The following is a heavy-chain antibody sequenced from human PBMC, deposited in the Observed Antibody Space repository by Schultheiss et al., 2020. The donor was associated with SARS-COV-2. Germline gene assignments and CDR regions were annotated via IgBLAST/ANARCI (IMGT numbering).Heavy chain of an antibody. J-gene: IGHJ5*02. V-gene: IGHV3-7*01. CDR1: GFTFSSYW. Sequence: GGSLRLSCAASGFTFSSYWMSWVRQAPGKGLEWVANIKQDGSEKYYVDSVKGRFTISRDNAKNSLYLQMNSLRAEDTAVYYCARVGHEGQENWFDPWGQGTLVIVSS. CDR2: IKQDGSEK. CDR3: ARVGHEGQENWFDP.